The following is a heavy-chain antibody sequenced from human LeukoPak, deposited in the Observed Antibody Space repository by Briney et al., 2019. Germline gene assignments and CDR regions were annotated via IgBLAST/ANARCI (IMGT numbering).Heavy chain of an antibody. Sequence: GGSLRLSCAASGFTFSSYGMHWVRQAPGKGLEWVSYISSSGGTTYYADSVRGRFTISRDNTKNSLYLQMNGLRAEDTAVYYCARAAGSYSPFDYWGQGTLVTVSS. V-gene: IGHV3-48*04. J-gene: IGHJ4*02. CDR3: ARAAGSYSPFDY. CDR1: GFTFSSYG. CDR2: ISSSGGTT. D-gene: IGHD3-10*01.